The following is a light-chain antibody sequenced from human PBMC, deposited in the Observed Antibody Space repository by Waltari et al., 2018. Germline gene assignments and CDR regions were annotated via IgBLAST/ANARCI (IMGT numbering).Light chain of an antibody. CDR3: KSYDSSLGASL. J-gene: IGLJ2*01. V-gene: IGLV1-40*01. CDR1: FSSLGAGYV. Sequence: QSVLTQPPSVSGAPGQRVTISCIGSFSSLGAGYVVQWYQQFPGTAPKLLTYADNNRPSGVPDRFSGSVSGTSASLAITGLQADDEAEYYCKSYDSSLGASLFGGGTKLTVL. CDR2: ADN.